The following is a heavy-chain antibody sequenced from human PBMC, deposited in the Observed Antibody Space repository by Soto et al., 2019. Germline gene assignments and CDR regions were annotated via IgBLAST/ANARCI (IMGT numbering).Heavy chain of an antibody. CDR3: AKDPHSGYDRYFDD. D-gene: IGHD5-12*01. V-gene: IGHV1-8*01. J-gene: IGHJ4*02. CDR2: MNPNSGNT. Sequence: GASVKVSCKASGYTFTSYDINWVRQATGQGLEWMGWMNPNSGNTGYAQRFQGRVTMTRNTSISTAYMELNSLRAEDTAVYYCAKDPHSGYDRYFDDWGQGTLVTVSS. CDR1: GYTFTSYD.